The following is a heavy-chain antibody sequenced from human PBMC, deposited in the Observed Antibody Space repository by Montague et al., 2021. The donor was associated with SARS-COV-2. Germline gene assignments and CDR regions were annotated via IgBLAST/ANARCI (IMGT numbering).Heavy chain of an antibody. CDR3: AARADYYYGMDV. Sequence: SLRLSCAASGFTVSSNNMSWVRQAPGKGLEWVSVIYSGGSTQYADSVKGRFTISRDKSNYTLYLQMNSLRAEDTAVHYCAARADYYYGMDVWGQGTSVTVSS. CDR2: IYSGGST. V-gene: IGHV3-66*01. CDR1: GFTVSSNN. J-gene: IGHJ6*02.